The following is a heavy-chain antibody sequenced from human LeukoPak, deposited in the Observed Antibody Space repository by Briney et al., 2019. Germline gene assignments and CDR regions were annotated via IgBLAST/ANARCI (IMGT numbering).Heavy chain of an antibody. CDR2: ISGGGGST. V-gene: IGHV3-23*01. CDR3: AKMTTVTTAPQPSDY. Sequence: GGSLRLSCAASGFTFSSYAMNWVRQAPGKGLEWVSTISGGGGSTYYTDSVKGRFTISRDNSKNTLYLQMNSLRAEDTAVYYCAKMTTVTTAPQPSDYWGQGTLVTVSS. D-gene: IGHD4-17*01. CDR1: GFTFSSYA. J-gene: IGHJ4*02.